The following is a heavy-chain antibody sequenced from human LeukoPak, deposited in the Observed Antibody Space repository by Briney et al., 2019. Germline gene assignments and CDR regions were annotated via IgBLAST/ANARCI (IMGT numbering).Heavy chain of an antibody. CDR2: ISGSGDST. V-gene: IGHV3-23*01. Sequence: PGGSLRLSCAASGFTFNTYAMSWVRQAPGKGLEWVSAISGSGDSTYYADSVKGRFTISRDNSKNTPYLQMNSLRAEDTAVYYCAKRYFGNYYFDSWGQGTLVTVSS. CDR1: GFTFNTYA. J-gene: IGHJ4*02. CDR3: AKRYFGNYYFDS. D-gene: IGHD3-9*01.